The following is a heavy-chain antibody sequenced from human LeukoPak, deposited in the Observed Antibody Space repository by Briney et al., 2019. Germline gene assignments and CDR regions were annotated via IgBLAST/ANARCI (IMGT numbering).Heavy chain of an antibody. CDR1: GYTFTGYY. D-gene: IGHD3-10*01. J-gene: IGHJ4*02. V-gene: IGHV1-2*04. Sequence: ASVKVSCKASGYTFTGYYMHWVRQALGQGLEWMGWINPNSGGTNYAQKFQGWVTMTRDTSISTAYMELSRLRSDDTAVYYCARDLPDYDGEYWGQGTLVTVSS. CDR2: INPNSGGT. CDR3: ARDLPDYDGEY.